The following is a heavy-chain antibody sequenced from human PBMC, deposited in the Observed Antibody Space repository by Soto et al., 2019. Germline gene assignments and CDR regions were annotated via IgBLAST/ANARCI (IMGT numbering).Heavy chain of an antibody. D-gene: IGHD1-7*01. CDR2: IYWNDDK. CDR3: AHRQGNSNYETANWFDP. Sequence: SGPTLVNPTQTLTLTCTFSGFSLSTSGVGVGWIRQPPGKALEWLALIYWNDDKRYSPSLKSRLTITKDTSKNQVVLTMTNMDPVDTATYYCAHRQGNSNYETANWFDPWGQGTLVTVSS. CDR1: GFSLSTSGVG. J-gene: IGHJ5*02. V-gene: IGHV2-5*01.